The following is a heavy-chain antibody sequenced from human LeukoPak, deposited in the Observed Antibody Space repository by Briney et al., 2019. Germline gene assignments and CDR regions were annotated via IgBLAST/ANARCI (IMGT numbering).Heavy chain of an antibody. D-gene: IGHD3-22*01. J-gene: IGHJ4*02. Sequence: PSQTLSHTSSASGYSIANTIYRGWIRQPPGKERKCIASIHHSGNRFESGSTHYNPSRRSRVTVSAATSTQQCFLSLTSAAAADTAVYFRTRNVTSGFSSDWSQGTLVTVSS. CDR2: IHHSGNRFESGST. V-gene: IGHV4-38-2*01. CDR3: TRNVTSGFSSD. CDR1: GYSIANTIY.